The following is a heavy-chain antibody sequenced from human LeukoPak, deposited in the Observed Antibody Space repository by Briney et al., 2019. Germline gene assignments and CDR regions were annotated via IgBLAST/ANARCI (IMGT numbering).Heavy chain of an antibody. J-gene: IGHJ4*02. Sequence: GRSLRLSCAASGFTFSSYAMHWVRQAPGKGLEWVAVISYDGSNKYYADSVKGRFTISRDNSKNTLYLQMNSLRAEDTAVYYCARDAIRDGYNFGTFDYWGQGTLVTVSS. D-gene: IGHD5-24*01. CDR1: GFTFSSYA. CDR3: ARDAIRDGYNFGTFDY. V-gene: IGHV3-30*04. CDR2: ISYDGSNK.